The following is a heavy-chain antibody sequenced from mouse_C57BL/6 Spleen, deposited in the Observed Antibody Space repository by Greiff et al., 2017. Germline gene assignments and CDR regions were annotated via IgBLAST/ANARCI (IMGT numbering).Heavy chain of an antibody. CDR3: AGWYYYGSSYGWYFDV. Sequence: QVQLQQSGAELVRPGTSVKLSCKASGYTFTSYWMHWVKQRPGQGLEWIGVIDPSDSYTNYNQKFKGKATLTVDTSSSTAYMQLSSLTSEDSAVYYCAGWYYYGSSYGWYFDVWGTGTTVTVSS. CDR2: IDPSDSYT. CDR1: GYTFTSYW. J-gene: IGHJ1*03. V-gene: IGHV1-59*01. D-gene: IGHD1-1*01.